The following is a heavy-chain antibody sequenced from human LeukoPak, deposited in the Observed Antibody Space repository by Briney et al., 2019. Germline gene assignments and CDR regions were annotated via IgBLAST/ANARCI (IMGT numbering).Heavy chain of an antibody. Sequence: TGGSLRLSCAASGLTFSDYSMTWVRQAPGKGLEWVSAISGSGGSTYYADSVKGRFTISRDNSKNTLYLQMNSLRAEDTAVYYCAKDRVAVTAPRHNDYWGQGTLVTVSS. CDR2: ISGSGGST. D-gene: IGHD2-2*01. J-gene: IGHJ4*02. CDR1: GLTFSDYS. CDR3: AKDRVAVTAPRHNDY. V-gene: IGHV3-23*01.